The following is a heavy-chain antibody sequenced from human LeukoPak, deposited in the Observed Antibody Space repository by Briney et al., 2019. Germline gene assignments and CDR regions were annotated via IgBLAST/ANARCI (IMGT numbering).Heavy chain of an antibody. J-gene: IGHJ4*02. CDR1: GFTFSSYS. Sequence: GGSLRLYCAASGFTFSSYSMNWVRQAPGKGLEWVSSISSSSSYIYYADSVKGRFTISRDNAKNSLYLQMNSLRAEDTAVYYCARVQLRLDTAMVYDYWGQGTLVTVSS. CDR3: ARVQLRLDTAMVYDY. D-gene: IGHD5-18*01. V-gene: IGHV3-21*01. CDR2: ISSSSSYI.